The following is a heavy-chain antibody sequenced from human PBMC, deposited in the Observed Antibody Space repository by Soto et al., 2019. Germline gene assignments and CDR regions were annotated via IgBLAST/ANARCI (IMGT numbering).Heavy chain of an antibody. J-gene: IGHJ4*02. CDR3: AREKVGAVDY. D-gene: IGHD1-26*01. Sequence: ASVKVSCKASGYTFTGYYMHWVRQAPGQGLEWMGWMNPNSGNTGYAQKFQGRVTMTRNTSISTAYMELSSLRSEDTAVYYCAREKVGAVDYWGQGTLVTVSS. CDR2: MNPNSGNT. CDR1: GYTFTGYY. V-gene: IGHV1-8*02.